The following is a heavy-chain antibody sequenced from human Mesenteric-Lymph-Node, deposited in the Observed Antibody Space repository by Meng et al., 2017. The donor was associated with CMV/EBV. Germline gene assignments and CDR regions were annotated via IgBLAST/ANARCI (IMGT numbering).Heavy chain of an antibody. V-gene: IGHV1-8*01. D-gene: IGHD6-13*01. J-gene: IGHJ4*02. CDR1: GYTFTSYD. Sequence: SGYTFTSYDLHWVRQATGQGLEWMGWMNPNSGNTGYAQKFQGRVTMTRSTSISTAYMELSSLRSEDTAVYYCARVGKGSSWSGGVDYWGQGTLVTVSS. CDR3: ARVGKGSSWSGGVDY. CDR2: MNPNSGNT.